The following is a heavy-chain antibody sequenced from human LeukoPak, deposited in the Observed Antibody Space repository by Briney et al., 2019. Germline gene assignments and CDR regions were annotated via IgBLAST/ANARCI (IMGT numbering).Heavy chain of an antibody. Sequence: PGGSLRLSCAASGFTFSTYAMSWVRQAAGKGLEWVSLISGSGGGTYYADSVKGRFTISRDNSKNTLYLQLNSLRVEDTAVYYCARERPIAAVALEYWGQGTLVTVSS. CDR3: ARERPIAAVALEY. J-gene: IGHJ4*02. CDR1: GFTFSTYA. CDR2: ISGSGGGT. D-gene: IGHD6-19*01. V-gene: IGHV3-23*01.